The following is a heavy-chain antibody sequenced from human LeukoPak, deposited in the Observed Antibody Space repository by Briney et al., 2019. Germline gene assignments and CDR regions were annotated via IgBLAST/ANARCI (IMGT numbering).Heavy chain of an antibody. J-gene: IGHJ4*02. Sequence: GGSLRLSCAVSGFTFRPYTMNWVRQPPGKGLEWVSSITGTSSYIYYADSVKGRFTSSRDDAKNSLSLHMNSLRAEDTAVYYCARDGSYYGGYYFDSWGLGTLVTVSS. CDR1: GFTFRPYT. CDR3: ARDGSYYGGYYFDS. CDR2: ITGTSSYI. V-gene: IGHV3-21*01. D-gene: IGHD1-26*01.